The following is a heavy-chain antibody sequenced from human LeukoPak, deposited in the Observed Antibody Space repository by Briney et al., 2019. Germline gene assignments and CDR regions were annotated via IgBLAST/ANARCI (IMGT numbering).Heavy chain of an antibody. V-gene: IGHV4-59*01. Sequence: SETLSLTCTVSGGSISSYYWSWIRQPPGKGLEWIGYIYYSGSTNYNPSLKSRVTISVDTSKNQFSLKLSSVTAADTAVYYCARVTKTIPAAPIYYFDYWGQGTLVTVSS. CDR2: IYYSGST. CDR3: ARVTKTIPAAPIYYFDY. D-gene: IGHD2-2*01. J-gene: IGHJ4*02. CDR1: GGSISSYY.